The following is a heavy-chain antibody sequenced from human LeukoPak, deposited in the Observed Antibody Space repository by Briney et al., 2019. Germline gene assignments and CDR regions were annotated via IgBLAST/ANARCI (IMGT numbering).Heavy chain of an antibody. V-gene: IGHV3-43*02. CDR3: AKDGYVATILNWFDP. CDR1: GFTFDDYA. Sequence: PGGSLRLSCAASGFTFDDYAMHWVRQAPGKGLEWVSLISGDGGSTYYADSVKGRFTISRDNSKNSLHLQMNSLRTEDTALYYCAKDGYVATILNWFDPWGQGTLVTVSS. D-gene: IGHD5-12*01. J-gene: IGHJ5*02. CDR2: ISGDGGST.